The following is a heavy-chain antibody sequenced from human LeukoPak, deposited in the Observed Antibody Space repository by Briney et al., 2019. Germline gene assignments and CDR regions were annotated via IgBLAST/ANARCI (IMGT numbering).Heavy chain of an antibody. V-gene: IGHV3-23*01. Sequence: GGSLRLSCAASGFTFSSYGMSWVRQAPGKGLEWVSAISGGGGSPYYADSVKGRFTISRDNSRNTLYLQMNTLRVEDTAVYYCAKDLYYDRNRYFDYWGQGTLVTVSS. CDR1: GFTFSSYG. CDR3: AKDLYYDRNRYFDY. CDR2: ISGGGGSP. J-gene: IGHJ4*02. D-gene: IGHD3-22*01.